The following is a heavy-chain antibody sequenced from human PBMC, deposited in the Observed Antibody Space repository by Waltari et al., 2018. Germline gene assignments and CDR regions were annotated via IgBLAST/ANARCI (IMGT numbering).Heavy chain of an antibody. CDR1: GGTFSSYA. V-gene: IGHV1-69*05. CDR2: IIPIFGTA. CDR3: ARKLANGVWDDAFDI. Sequence: QVQLVQSGAEVKKPGSSVKVSCTASGGTFSSYAISWVRQAPGQGLEWMGGIIPIFGTANYAQKFQGRVTITTDESTSTAYMELSSLRSEDTAVYYCARKLANGVWDDAFDIWGQGTMVTVSS. J-gene: IGHJ3*02. D-gene: IGHD2-8*01.